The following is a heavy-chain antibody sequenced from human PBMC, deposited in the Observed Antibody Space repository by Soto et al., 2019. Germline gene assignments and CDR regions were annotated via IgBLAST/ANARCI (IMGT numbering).Heavy chain of an antibody. J-gene: IGHJ3*02. Sequence: QVQLVQSGAEVKKPGASVKVSCKASGYTFTSYYMHWVRQAPGQGLEWMGIINPSGGSTSYEQTFQGRVTMTRDTSTSTVYMELSSLRSEDTAVYYCARVRSSGWYNPYAFDIWGQGTMVTVSS. CDR2: INPSGGST. V-gene: IGHV1-46*03. CDR3: ARVRSSGWYNPYAFDI. D-gene: IGHD6-19*01. CDR1: GYTFTSYY.